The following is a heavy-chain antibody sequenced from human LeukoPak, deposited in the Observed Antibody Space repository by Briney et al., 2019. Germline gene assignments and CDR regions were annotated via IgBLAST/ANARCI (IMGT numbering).Heavy chain of an antibody. D-gene: IGHD3-10*01. Sequence: GGSLRLSCAGSGFSLSNAWMTWVRQAPGKGLEWVGRIKSKTDGGTIDYDAHVKGRFTISRDDSKNTVDLQMNSLGTEDAAVYFCATSGRRWDYFDYWGQGTLVTVSS. CDR1: GFSLSNAW. CDR3: ATSGRRWDYFDY. V-gene: IGHV3-15*01. J-gene: IGHJ4*02. CDR2: IKSKTDGGTI.